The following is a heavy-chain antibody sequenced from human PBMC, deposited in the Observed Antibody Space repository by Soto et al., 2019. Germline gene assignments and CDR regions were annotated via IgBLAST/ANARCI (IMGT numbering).Heavy chain of an antibody. D-gene: IGHD6-6*01. V-gene: IGHV4-39*01. CDR1: GGSISSSSYY. Sequence: NPSETLSLTCTVSGGSISSSSYYWGWIRQPPGKGLEWIGSIYYSGSTYYNPSLKSRVTISVDTSKNQFSLKLSSVTAADTAVYYCARHRSGAARLTFDYWGQGTLVTVSS. CDR3: ARHRSGAARLTFDY. J-gene: IGHJ4*02. CDR2: IYYSGST.